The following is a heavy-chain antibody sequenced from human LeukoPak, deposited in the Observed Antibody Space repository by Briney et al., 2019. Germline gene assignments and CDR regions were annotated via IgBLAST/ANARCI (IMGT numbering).Heavy chain of an antibody. Sequence: ASVKVSCKVSGYTLTELSMHWVRQAPGKGLEWMGGFDPEDGETIYAQKFQGRVTMTEDTSTDTAYMELSSLRSEDTAVYYCATDEWSGSYRANAFDIWGQGTMVTVSS. V-gene: IGHV1-24*01. CDR3: ATDEWSGSYRANAFDI. D-gene: IGHD1-26*01. CDR1: GYTLTELS. J-gene: IGHJ3*02. CDR2: FDPEDGET.